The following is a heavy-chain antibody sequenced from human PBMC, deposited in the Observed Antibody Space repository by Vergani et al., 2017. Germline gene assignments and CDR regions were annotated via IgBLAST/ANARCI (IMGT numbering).Heavy chain of an antibody. CDR2: IHPADSDT. CDR3: ARLYGRDSSGSKYFDY. D-gene: IGHD3-22*01. CDR1: RYSFTNYW. J-gene: IGHJ4*02. Sequence: EVPLVQSGAEVKKPGESLKISCQISRYSFTNYWIGWVRQMPGKGLEWMVIIHPADSDTRYSPSFQGQVTISVDKSISPAYLQRSSLRASDSAMYYCARLYGRDSSGSKYFDYWGQGTLVTVSS. V-gene: IGHV5-51*01.